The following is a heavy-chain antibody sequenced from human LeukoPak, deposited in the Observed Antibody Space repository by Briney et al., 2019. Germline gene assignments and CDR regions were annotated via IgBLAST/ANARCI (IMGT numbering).Heavy chain of an antibody. CDR2: ISTYNADT. CDR1: GYTFTSYD. CDR3: ARDFYYLGSQNWDDTFDI. V-gene: IGHV1-18*01. J-gene: IGHJ3*02. D-gene: IGHD2/OR15-2a*01. Sequence: GASVKVSCKASGYTFTSYDISWVRQAPGQGLEWMGWISTYNADTNYAQKFRGRVTMTTDTSTTTIYMDLRSLRSDDTAIYYCARDFYYLGSQNWDDTFDIWGQGTMVTVSS.